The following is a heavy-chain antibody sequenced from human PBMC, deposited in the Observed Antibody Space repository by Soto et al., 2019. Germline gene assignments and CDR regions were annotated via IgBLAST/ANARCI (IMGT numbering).Heavy chain of an antibody. CDR1: GGSITGSS. J-gene: IGHJ4*02. CDR3: ARFGIFTISGFFDS. Sequence: SETLSLTCSVSGGSITGSSWSWIRQPPGKGLEWIAHIQYSGNTNSNPSLKSRVTISVDTSKNQFSLTLTSVTAADTAVYYCARFGIFTISGFFDSWGLGTLVTVSS. CDR2: IQYSGNT. V-gene: IGHV4-59*01. D-gene: IGHD3-3*02.